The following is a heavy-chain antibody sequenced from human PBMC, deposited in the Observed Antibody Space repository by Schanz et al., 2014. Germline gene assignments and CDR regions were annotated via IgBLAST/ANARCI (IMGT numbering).Heavy chain of an antibody. CDR3: ARGLGDERWLDLNEAFDI. V-gene: IGHV1-69*09. D-gene: IGHD6-19*01. CDR2: IIPILGIT. Sequence: QVQLVQSGAEVKKPGASVKVSCEASGYTFTSYYIHWVRQAPGQGLEWMGRIIPILGITNVAQTFQDRVTITADKSTSTAYMELSSLRSEHTAVYYCARGLGDERWLDLNEAFDIWGQGTIVTVSS. J-gene: IGHJ3*02. CDR1: GYTFTSYY.